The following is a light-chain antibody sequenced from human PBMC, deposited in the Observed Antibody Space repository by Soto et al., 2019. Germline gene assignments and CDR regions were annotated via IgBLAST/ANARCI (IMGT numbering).Light chain of an antibody. CDR3: HQYNNWPPWT. V-gene: IGKV3-15*01. J-gene: IGKJ1*01. Sequence: EIVMTQSPATLSVSPGERATLSCRASQSVSSNLAWYQQKPGQAPRLLIYGASTRATGIPARFSGSGSGTAFSLTISSRQPEDFAVDYCHQYNNWPPWTFGHGTKVEIK. CDR2: GAS. CDR1: QSVSSN.